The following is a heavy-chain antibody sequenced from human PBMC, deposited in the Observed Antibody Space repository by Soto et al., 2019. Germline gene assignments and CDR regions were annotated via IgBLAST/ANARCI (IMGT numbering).Heavy chain of an antibody. Sequence: GGSLRLSCAASGFTFSTYAITWVRQAPGKGLEWVSGVGLSGSSTYYADSVKGRFTISRDNSKNTLYLQMNSLRAEDTAVYYCAKGLTGYYRGYFYYWGQGILVTVSS. CDR2: VGLSGSST. CDR1: GFTFSTYA. J-gene: IGHJ4*02. V-gene: IGHV3-23*01. CDR3: AKGLTGYYRGYFYY. D-gene: IGHD3-9*01.